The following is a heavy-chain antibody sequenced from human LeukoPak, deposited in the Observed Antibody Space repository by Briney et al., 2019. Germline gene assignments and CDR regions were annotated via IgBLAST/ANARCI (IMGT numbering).Heavy chain of an antibody. CDR2: VSPDGSTT. Sequence: GGSLRLSCAASKFTFSNHWMHWVRQAPGKGLEWVSRVSPDGSTTLYADSVRGRFTISRDNAKNTLYLQMNSLRAEDTAVYHCVRASRTVYNTFDSWGQGALVTVSS. V-gene: IGHV3-74*01. D-gene: IGHD1-1*01. CDR1: KFTFSNHW. CDR3: VRASRTVYNTFDS. J-gene: IGHJ4*02.